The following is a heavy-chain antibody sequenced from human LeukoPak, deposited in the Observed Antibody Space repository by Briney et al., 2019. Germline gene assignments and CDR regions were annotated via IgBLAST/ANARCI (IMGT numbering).Heavy chain of an antibody. CDR2: IKQDGSEK. V-gene: IGHV3-7*03. D-gene: IGHD2-2*02. CDR3: TTDRYCSSTSCYTFDY. CDR1: GFTFSSYW. Sequence: GGSLRLSCAASGFTFSSYWMSWVRQAPGKGLEWVANIKQDGSEKYYVDSVKGRFTISRDNAKNSLYLQMNSLKTEDTAVYYCTTDRYCSSTSCYTFDYWGQGTLVTVSS. J-gene: IGHJ4*02.